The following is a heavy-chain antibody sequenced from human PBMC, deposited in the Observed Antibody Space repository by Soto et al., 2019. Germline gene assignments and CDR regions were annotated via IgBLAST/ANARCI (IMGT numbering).Heavy chain of an antibody. CDR2: ISGSGGST. V-gene: IGHV3-23*01. CDR3: AKDISSNDYY. CDR1: GFTFSSLA. J-gene: IGHJ4*02. D-gene: IGHD2-21*02. Sequence: GGSLRLSCAASGFTFSSLAMSWVRQAPGKGLEWVSAISGSGGSTYYADSVKGRFTISRDNSRNTLYLQMNSLRAEDTAVYYCAKDISSNDYYWGQGTLVTVSS.